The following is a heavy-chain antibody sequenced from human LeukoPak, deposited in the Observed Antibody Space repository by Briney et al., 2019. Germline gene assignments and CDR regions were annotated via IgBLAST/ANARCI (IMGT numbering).Heavy chain of an antibody. V-gene: IGHV3-74*01. CDR2: INSDGSST. CDR3: ARDLWAVPAAILYNWFDP. D-gene: IGHD2-2*02. J-gene: IGHJ5*02. CDR1: GFTFSSYW. Sequence: PGGSLRLSCAASGFTFSSYWMHWVRQAPGKGLLWVSRINSDGSSTSYADSVKGRFTISRDNAKNTLYLQMNSLRAEDTAVYYCARDLWAVPAAILYNWFDPWGQGTLVTVSS.